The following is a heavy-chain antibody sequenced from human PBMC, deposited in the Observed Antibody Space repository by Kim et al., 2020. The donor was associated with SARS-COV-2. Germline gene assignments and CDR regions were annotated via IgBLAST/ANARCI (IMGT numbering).Heavy chain of an antibody. Sequence: ADSVKGRFTISRDNSKNTLYLQMNSLRAEDTAVYYCAKGVNWNYEDYFDYWGQGTLVTVSS. J-gene: IGHJ4*02. CDR3: AKGVNWNYEDYFDY. V-gene: IGHV3-23*01. D-gene: IGHD1-7*01.